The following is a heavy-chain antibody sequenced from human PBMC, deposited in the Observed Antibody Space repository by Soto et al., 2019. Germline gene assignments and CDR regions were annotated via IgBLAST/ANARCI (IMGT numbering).Heavy chain of an antibody. V-gene: IGHV4-59*01. CDR3: GREMHAGFTHYFDP. CDR1: GRSNTSYP. Sequence: SETLSLTCIVFGRSNTSYPFSCIRQFTGKGLEWIAYPSYTGNTNYPPSLKSLVTTSLDASKNQLSLELTSMTAADTAVYYCGREMHAGFTHYFDPWVQGAVVTV. CDR2: PSYTGNT. D-gene: IGHD1-26*01. J-gene: IGHJ5*02.